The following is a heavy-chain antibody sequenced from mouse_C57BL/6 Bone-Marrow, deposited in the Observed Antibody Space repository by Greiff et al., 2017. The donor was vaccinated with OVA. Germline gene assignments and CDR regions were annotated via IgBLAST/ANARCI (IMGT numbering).Heavy chain of an antibody. CDR2: IYPGSGST. D-gene: IGHD1-1*01. Sequence: QVQLQQPGAELVKPGASVKMSCKASGYTFTSYWITWVKQRPGQGLEWIGDIYPGSGSTNYNEKFKSKATLTVDTSSSTAYMQLSSLTSEDSAVYYCARYRIYYYGSSYDYWGQGTTLTVSS. J-gene: IGHJ2*01. CDR1: GYTFTSYW. CDR3: ARYRIYYYGSSYDY. V-gene: IGHV1-55*01.